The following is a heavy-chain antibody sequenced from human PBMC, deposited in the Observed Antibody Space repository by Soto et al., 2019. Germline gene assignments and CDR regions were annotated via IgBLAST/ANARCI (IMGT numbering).Heavy chain of an antibody. CDR2: INAGNGNT. CDR1: GYTFTSYA. D-gene: IGHD2-2*01. CDR3: ARSGYCSSTSCYDAFDI. Sequence: QVQLVQSGAEVKKPGASVKVSCKASGYTFTSYAMHWVRQAPGQRLEWMGWINAGNGNTKYSQKFQGRVTITRDTSASTADIELSSLRSEDTAVYYCARSGYCSSTSCYDAFDIWGQGTMVTVSS. V-gene: IGHV1-3*01. J-gene: IGHJ3*02.